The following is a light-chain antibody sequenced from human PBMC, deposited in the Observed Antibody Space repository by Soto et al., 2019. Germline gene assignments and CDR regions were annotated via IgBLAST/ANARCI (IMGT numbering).Light chain of an antibody. J-gene: IGKJ1*01. CDR1: QGIGDT. CDR2: GAS. V-gene: IGKV3-20*01. CDR3: QQYSSSPRT. Sequence: EVVMRQSPATLSVSPGEGATLSCRASQGIGDTLAWYQHKPGQTPRLLIYGASSRATDIPDRFRGSGSGRDFVLNISRLEPEDFGMYYCQQYSSSPRTFGQGTKVDIK.